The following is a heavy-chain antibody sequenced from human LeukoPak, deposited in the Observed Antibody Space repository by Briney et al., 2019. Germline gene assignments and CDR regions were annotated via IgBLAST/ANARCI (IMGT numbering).Heavy chain of an antibody. CDR1: GFTFSDYS. D-gene: IGHD2-8*02. CDR3: ARDTGHYFDY. V-gene: IGHV3-21*04. Sequence: GGSLRLSCAASGFTFSDYSMNWVRQTPGKGLEWVASTSSGSSWIYYADSVRGRFTISRDNAKNLLYLQMNSLRAEDTAVYYCARDTGHYFDYWGQGTLVTVSS. CDR2: TSSGSSWI. J-gene: IGHJ4*02.